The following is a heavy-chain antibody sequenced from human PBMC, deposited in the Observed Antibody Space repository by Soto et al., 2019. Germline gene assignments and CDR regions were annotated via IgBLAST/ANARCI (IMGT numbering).Heavy chain of an antibody. CDR2: IYYSGST. CDR3: ARAEGYCSSTSCSYDAFDI. J-gene: IGHJ3*02. V-gene: IGHV4-31*03. CDR1: GGSISSGGYY. D-gene: IGHD2-2*01. Sequence: PSETLSLTCTVSGGSISSGGYYWSWIRQHPGKGLEWIGYIYYSGSTYYNPSLKSRVTISVDTSKNQFSLKLSSVTAADTAVYYCARAEGYCSSTSCSYDAFDIWGQGTMVTVSS.